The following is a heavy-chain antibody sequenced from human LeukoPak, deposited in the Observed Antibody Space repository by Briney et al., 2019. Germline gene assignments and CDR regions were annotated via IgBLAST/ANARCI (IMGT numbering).Heavy chain of an antibody. CDR2: INPNSGGT. V-gene: IGHV1-2*06. CDR1: GYTFTGYY. CDR3: ARVVVGATYIDY. D-gene: IGHD1-26*01. J-gene: IGHJ4*02. Sequence: ASVKVSCKASGYTFTGYYMHWVRQAPGQGLEWMGRINPNSGGTNYAQKFQGRVTMTRDTSISTAYMELSRLRSDDTAVYYCARVVVGATYIDYWGQGTLVTVSS.